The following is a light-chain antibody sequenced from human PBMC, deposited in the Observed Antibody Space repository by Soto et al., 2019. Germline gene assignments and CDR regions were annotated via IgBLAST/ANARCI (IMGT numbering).Light chain of an antibody. Sequence: ETVMTHSPGTLSVSLWERATLSCRASQSVSIHLAWYQQKPGQAPRLLIYDTSTRATGIPARFSGSGSGTEFTLTISSLQSEDFAVYYCQQYSNWPPITIGQGTRLEIK. CDR2: DTS. J-gene: IGKJ5*01. V-gene: IGKV3-15*01. CDR1: QSVSIH. CDR3: QQYSNWPPIT.